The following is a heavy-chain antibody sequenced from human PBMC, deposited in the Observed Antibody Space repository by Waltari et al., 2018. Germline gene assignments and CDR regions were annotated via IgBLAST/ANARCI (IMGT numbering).Heavy chain of an antibody. V-gene: IGHV4-34*01. CDR2: INHSGST. D-gene: IGHD2-21*01. J-gene: IGHJ3*02. CDR1: GGSFSGYY. Sequence: QAQLPQWGAGLLKPSETLSLTCAVYGGSFSGYYWSWIRQPPGKGPEWIGEINHSGSTNYNPSLKSRVTISVDTSKNQFSLKLSSVTAADTAVYYCARAQFRRAFDIWGQGTMVTVSS. CDR3: ARAQFRRAFDI.